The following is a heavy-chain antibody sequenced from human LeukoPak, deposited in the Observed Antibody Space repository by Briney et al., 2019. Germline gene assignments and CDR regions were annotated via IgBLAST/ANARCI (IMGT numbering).Heavy chain of an antibody. CDR2: IYTSGST. D-gene: IGHD3-22*01. J-gene: IGHJ6*03. CDR1: GGSISSGSYY. CDR3: ARDAYDSSGYSYYYYMDV. Sequence: SQTLSLTCTVSGGSISSGSYYWSWIRQPAGKGLEWIGRIYTSGSTNYNPSLKSRVTISVDTSKNQFSLKLSSVTAADTAVYYCARDAYDSSGYSYYYYMDVWGKGTTVTVSS. V-gene: IGHV4-61*02.